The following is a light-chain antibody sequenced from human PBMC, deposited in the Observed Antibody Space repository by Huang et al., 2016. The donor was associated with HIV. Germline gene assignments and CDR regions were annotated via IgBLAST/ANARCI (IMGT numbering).Light chain of an antibody. CDR2: NAS. CDR1: QTVSDW. J-gene: IGKJ1*01. Sequence: IQMTQSPPPLSACVGDRGTITCRARQTVSDWLDWYQQQPGLAPSLLVYNASNLEDGIPSRFSGSGYGTEFTLTINSLQRDDCGSYYCQQCSSYSSWTFGQGTRVEI. CDR3: QQCSSYSSWT. V-gene: IGKV1-5*01.